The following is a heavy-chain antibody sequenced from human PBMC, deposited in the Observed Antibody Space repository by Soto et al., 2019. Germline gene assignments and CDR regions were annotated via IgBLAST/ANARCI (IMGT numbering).Heavy chain of an antibody. Sequence: SETLSLTCTFTCDSISSSCNYWGWNRQPPGKGLEWLGSIYYSGSTYNNPSLRSPVSMSIYTSRDHFSLKLKSVTAADTALYFCARQRTSVVTQAYFDVWGPGSLVTVSS. D-gene: IGHD2-21*02. CDR2: IYYSGST. CDR3: ARQRTSVVTQAYFDV. V-gene: IGHV4-39*01. J-gene: IGHJ4*02. CDR1: CDSISSSCNY.